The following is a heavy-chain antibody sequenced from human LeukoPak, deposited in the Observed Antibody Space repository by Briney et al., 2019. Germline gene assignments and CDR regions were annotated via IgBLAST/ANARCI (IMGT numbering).Heavy chain of an antibody. CDR2: ISGSGGST. J-gene: IGHJ6*02. CDR1: GFTFSSYA. D-gene: IGHD3-10*01. V-gene: IGHV3-23*01. CDR3: AKNWGPLTYYYGSGSYGMDV. Sequence: QAGGSLRLSCAASGFTFSSYAMSWVRQAPGKGLEWVSAISGSGGSTYYADSVKGRFTISRDNSKNTLYPQMNSLRAEDTAVYYCAKNWGPLTYYYGSGSYGMDVWGQGTTVTVSS.